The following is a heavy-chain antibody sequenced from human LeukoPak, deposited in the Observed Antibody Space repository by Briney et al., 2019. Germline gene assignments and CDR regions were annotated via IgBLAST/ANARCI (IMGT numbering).Heavy chain of an antibody. CDR2: ISYDGSNK. CDR3: AVSSYRTGGYYYYYGMDV. Sequence: PGGSLRLSCAASGFTFSSYAMHWVRQAPGKGLEWVAVISYDGSNKYYADSVKGRFTISRDNSKNTLYLQMNSLRAEDTAVYYCAVSSYRTGGYYYYYGMDVWGKGTTVTVPS. CDR1: GFTFSSYA. J-gene: IGHJ6*04. V-gene: IGHV3-30*04. D-gene: IGHD6-6*01.